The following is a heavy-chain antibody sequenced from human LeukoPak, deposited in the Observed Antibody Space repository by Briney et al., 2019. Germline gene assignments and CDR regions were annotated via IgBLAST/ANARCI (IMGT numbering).Heavy chain of an antibody. CDR2: IYYSGST. D-gene: IGHD2-15*01. CDR3: ARLRGGRYYFDY. Sequence: SETLSLTCTVSGGSISSSSYYWGWIRQPPGKGLEWIGSIYYSGSTYYNPSLKSRVTISVDTSKNQFSLKLSSVTAADTAVYYCARLRGGRYYFDYWGQGTLVTVSS. V-gene: IGHV4-39*01. J-gene: IGHJ4*02. CDR1: GGSISSSSYY.